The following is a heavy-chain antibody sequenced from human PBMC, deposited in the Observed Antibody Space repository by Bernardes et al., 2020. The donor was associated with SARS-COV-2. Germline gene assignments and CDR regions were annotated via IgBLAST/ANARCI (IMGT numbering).Heavy chain of an antibody. Sequence: SETLSLTCTVSGGSISTTVNYWGWVRQPPGKGLEWIGSIYYRGSTYYNPSLKSRVTISVDTSKNQFSLNLNSVTAADTAVYYCARQPSADAFDIWGQGTMVTVSS. CDR2: IYYRGST. CDR1: GGSISTTVNY. V-gene: IGHV4-39*01. D-gene: IGHD6-19*01. CDR3: ARQPSADAFDI. J-gene: IGHJ3*02.